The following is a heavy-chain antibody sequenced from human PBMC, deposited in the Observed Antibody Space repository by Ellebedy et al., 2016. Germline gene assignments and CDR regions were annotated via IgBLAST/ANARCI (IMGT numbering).Heavy chain of an antibody. CDR3: ARGEGGNGMGV. Sequence: ASVKVSCXASGYAFSDYYIHWVRQAPGQGLQWMGWINPKSGDTNYAPKLQGRVTLTRDTSSSPAYMELSSLRSDDTGFYFCARGEGGNGMGVWGQGTTVTVS. CDR1: GYAFSDYY. D-gene: IGHD3-16*01. CDR2: INPKSGDT. V-gene: IGHV1-2*02. J-gene: IGHJ6*02.